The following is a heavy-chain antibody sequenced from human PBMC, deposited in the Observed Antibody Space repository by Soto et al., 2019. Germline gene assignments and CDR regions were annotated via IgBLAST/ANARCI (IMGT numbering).Heavy chain of an antibody. J-gene: IGHJ4*02. Sequence: QLRLQESGSGLVKPSQTVSLTCAVSGASLSRGTDSWSWIRQPPGKALEWIGFIYNNGDTYYNPSLKSRVTISVNGSKNQFSLKLTSVTAADTAVYYCSRDYRPSAGRHFDYWCQGILGTVS. D-gene: IGHD3-16*02. CDR3: SRDYRPSAGRHFDY. V-gene: IGHV4-30-2*01. CDR1: GASLSRGTDS. CDR2: IYNNGDT.